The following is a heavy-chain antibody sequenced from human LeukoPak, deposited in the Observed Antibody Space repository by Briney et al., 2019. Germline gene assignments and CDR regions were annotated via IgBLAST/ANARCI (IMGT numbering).Heavy chain of an antibody. J-gene: IGHJ1*01. CDR1: GYTFTRYL. Sequence: ASVKVSCMASGYTFTRYLMHWVRQAPGQGLEWMGIINPSGGSTNYPQKFQGRVTMTRDTSTSTVYMELSSLRSEDTAVYFCATGRDGYNSEYFQHWGQGTLVTVSS. V-gene: IGHV1-46*01. D-gene: IGHD5-24*01. CDR2: INPSGGST. CDR3: ATGRDGYNSEYFQH.